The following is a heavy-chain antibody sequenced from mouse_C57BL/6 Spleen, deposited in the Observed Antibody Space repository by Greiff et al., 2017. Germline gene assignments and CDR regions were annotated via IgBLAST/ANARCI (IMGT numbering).Heavy chain of an antibody. CDR1: GYTFTSYW. CDR2: IDPSDSYT. D-gene: IGHD1-1*01. J-gene: IGHJ2*01. V-gene: IGHV1-69*01. Sequence: QVQLQQPGAELVMPGASVKLSCKASGYTFTSYWMHWVKQRPGQGLEWIGEIDPSDSYTNYNQKFKGKSTLTVDKSSSTAYMQLSSLTSEDSAVYYCARILRTEADYWGQGTTLTVSS. CDR3: ARILRTEADY.